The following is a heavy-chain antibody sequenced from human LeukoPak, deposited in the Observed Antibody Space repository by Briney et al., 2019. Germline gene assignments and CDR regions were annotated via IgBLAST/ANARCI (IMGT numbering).Heavy chain of an antibody. D-gene: IGHD3-10*01. CDR3: ATDSAGRVTMVRGPFDY. J-gene: IGHJ4*02. Sequence: GSLRLSCAASGLTFSSYGMDWVRQAPGKGLEWVAVISLDGNNKYYANYMKARFTSSRDNSKNTLYLQMLSLRPEDTAVYDGATDSAGRVTMVRGPFDYWGQGTLVTVSS. CDR2: ISLDGNNK. CDR1: GLTFSSYG. V-gene: IGHV3-30*03.